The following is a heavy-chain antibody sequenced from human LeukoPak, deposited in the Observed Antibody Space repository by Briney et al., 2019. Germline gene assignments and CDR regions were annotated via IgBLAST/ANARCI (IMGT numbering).Heavy chain of an antibody. J-gene: IGHJ6*02. CDR3: ARGYYYYGMDV. V-gene: IGHV3-33*01. Sequence: PGGSLRLSCAASGFTFSSYGMHWVRQAPGKGLEWVAVIWYDGSNKYYADSVKGRFTISRDNSKNTLYLQMNSLRAEDTAVYYCARGYYYYGMDVWGQGTTVTVSS. CDR2: IWYDGSNK. CDR1: GFTFSSYG.